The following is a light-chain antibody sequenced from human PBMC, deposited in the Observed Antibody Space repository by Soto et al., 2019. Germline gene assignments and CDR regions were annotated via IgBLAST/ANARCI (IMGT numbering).Light chain of an antibody. CDR1: QSVSNY. J-gene: IGKJ5*01. V-gene: IGKV3-11*01. Sequence: EIVLTQSPATLSLSPGERATLSCRASQSVSNYLAWYQQKPGQAPRLLIYDASSRATGIPARFSGSGSGTTFTLTIISLQPEDFAVSYCQQRSNWPITFGQGTRLEIK. CDR2: DAS. CDR3: QQRSNWPIT.